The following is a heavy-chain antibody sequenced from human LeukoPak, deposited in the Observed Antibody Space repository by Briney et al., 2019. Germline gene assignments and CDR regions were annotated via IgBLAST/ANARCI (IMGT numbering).Heavy chain of an antibody. CDR3: ARDGGYSYGWKDYYYYGMDV. CDR1: VYSVSSNSVT. J-gene: IGHJ6*02. Sequence: SQTLSLTCAISVYSVSSNSVTWNWIRQSPSRGLEWLGRTYYRSTWYNDYAVSVRGRITVNPDTSKNQFSLKLSSVTAADTAVYYCARDGGYSYGWKDYYYYGMDVWGQGTTVTVSS. D-gene: IGHD5-18*01. CDR2: TYYRSTWYN. V-gene: IGHV6-1*01.